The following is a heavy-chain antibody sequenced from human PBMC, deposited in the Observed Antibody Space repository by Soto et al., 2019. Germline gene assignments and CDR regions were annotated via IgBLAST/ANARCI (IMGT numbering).Heavy chain of an antibody. D-gene: IGHD3-3*01. J-gene: IGHJ3*02. CDR2: IIPIFGTA. V-gene: IGHV1-69*13. CDR1: GGTFSSYA. Sequence: ASVKVSCKASGGTFSSYAISWVRQAPGQGLEWMGGIIPIFGTANYAQKFQGRVTITADESTSTAYMELSSLRSEDTAVYYCARRLANLEWLQRGAFDIWGQGTMVTVSS. CDR3: ARRLANLEWLQRGAFDI.